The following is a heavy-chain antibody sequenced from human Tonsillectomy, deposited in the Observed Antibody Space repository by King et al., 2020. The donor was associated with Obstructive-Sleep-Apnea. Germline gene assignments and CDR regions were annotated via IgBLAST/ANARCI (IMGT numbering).Heavy chain of an antibody. V-gene: IGHV3-21*01. CDR1: GFTFSSYS. CDR2: ISSSSSYI. D-gene: IGHD4-17*01. CDR3: AREADYGDYFDY. J-gene: IGHJ4*02. Sequence: EVQLVESGGGLVKPGGSLRLSCAASGFTFSSYSMNWVRQAPGKGLEWVSSISSSSSYIYYADSVKGRFTISRDNAKNSLYLQMNSLRAEDTAVYYCAREADYGDYFDYWGQGTLVTVSS.